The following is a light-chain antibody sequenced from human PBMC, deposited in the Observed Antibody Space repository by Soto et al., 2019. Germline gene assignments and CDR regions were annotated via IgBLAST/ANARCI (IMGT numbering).Light chain of an antibody. CDR1: QSISSD. J-gene: IGKJ4*02. Sequence: QITNVISSLLAPVRDRVTITRXESQSISSDLHWYKKKQGKAXKXXXYDASTLQSGVQSRFSGSGSGKDFTLTIRRMPPEDFATYYCQESYSNHRTFGEGTKVEI. V-gene: IGKV1-39*01. CDR3: QESYSNHRT. CDR2: DAS.